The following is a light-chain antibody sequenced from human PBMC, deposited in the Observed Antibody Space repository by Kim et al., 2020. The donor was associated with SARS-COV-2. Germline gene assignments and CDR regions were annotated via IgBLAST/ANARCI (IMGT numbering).Light chain of an antibody. J-gene: IGKJ2*01. CDR1: QSVCSHC. Sequence: SPGEGATLSCRTSQSVCSHCFAWYQQRPGQAPRLLIYSVSNRATGIPDRFSGSGSGTDFTLTISRLEPEDFAVYYCQQYGVAPPYTFGQGTKLEI. CDR3: QQYGVAPPYT. CDR2: SVS. V-gene: IGKV3-20*01.